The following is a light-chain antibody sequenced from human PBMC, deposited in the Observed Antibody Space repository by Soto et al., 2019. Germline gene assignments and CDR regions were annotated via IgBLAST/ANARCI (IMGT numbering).Light chain of an antibody. V-gene: IGKV1-5*01. Sequence: DIQLTQSPSSLSASVGDRVTITCRASESVTIWLAWYQQKPGKAPRLLIYDASTVEGGVPSRLSASGSGTEFTLTISSLQPDDFATYYCEQYDSRAPWTFGQGTKIEIK. CDR1: ESVTIW. CDR3: EQYDSRAPWT. CDR2: DAS. J-gene: IGKJ1*01.